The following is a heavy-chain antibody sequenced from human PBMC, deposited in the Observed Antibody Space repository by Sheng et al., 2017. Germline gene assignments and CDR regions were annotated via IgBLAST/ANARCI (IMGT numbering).Heavy chain of an antibody. Sequence: EVQLVESGGALVQPGGSLRLSCAASGFTFSSYAMSWVRQAPGKGLEWVSAISGSGGRTYFADSVKGRFTISRDSSKNTLYLHMNSLRAEDTAVYYCAKVDIPGSGDYWYFDLWGLAPVVTVS. CDR2: ISGSGGRT. CDR1: GFTFSSYA. D-gene: IGHD3-10*01. V-gene: IGHV3-23*04. CDR3: AKVDIPGSGDYWYFDL. J-gene: IGHJ2*01.